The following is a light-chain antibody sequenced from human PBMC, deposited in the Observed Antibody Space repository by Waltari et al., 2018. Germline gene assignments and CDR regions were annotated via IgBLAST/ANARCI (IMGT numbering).Light chain of an antibody. CDR3: MQGTHWPPYT. CDR1: QSLVKSDGNTY. Sequence: DVVLTQSPLSLAVTLGQPASISCRSSQSLVKSDGNTYLNWFQQRPGHSPRRLIYQVSNRDSRVPDRFSGSGSDTDFTLKISRVEAEDVGIYYCMQGTHWPPYTFGQGTK. J-gene: IGKJ2*01. V-gene: IGKV2-30*01. CDR2: QVS.